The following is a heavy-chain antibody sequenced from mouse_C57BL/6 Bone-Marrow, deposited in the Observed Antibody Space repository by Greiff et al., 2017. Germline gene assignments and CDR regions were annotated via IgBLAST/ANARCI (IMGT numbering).Heavy chain of an antibody. CDR3: ARENWDWFAY. CDR2: IYPRSGNT. J-gene: IGHJ3*01. V-gene: IGHV1-81*01. Sequence: QVQLKQSGAELARPGASVKLSCKASGYTFTSYGISWVKQRTGQGLEWIGEIYPRSGNTYYNEKFKGKATLTADKSSSTAYMELRSLTSEDSAVXFCARENWDWFAYWGQGTLVTVSA. CDR1: GYTFTSYG. D-gene: IGHD4-1*01.